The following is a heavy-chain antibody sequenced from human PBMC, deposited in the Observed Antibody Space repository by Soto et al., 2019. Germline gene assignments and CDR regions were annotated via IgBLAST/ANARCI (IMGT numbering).Heavy chain of an antibody. J-gene: IGHJ6*02. CDR3: ARAHRDLQQLVHYYYGMDV. CDR2: ISYSGST. Sequence: PSETQSLTCSVSDGSIRGGDYYWSWIRQTPGKGLEWIGYISYSGSTYYNPSLMSRVSISVDRSKNQFSLNLNSVTAADTAVYYCARAHRDLQQLVHYYYGMDVWGQGTTVTVSS. V-gene: IGHV4-30-4*01. D-gene: IGHD6-13*01. CDR1: DGSIRGGDYY.